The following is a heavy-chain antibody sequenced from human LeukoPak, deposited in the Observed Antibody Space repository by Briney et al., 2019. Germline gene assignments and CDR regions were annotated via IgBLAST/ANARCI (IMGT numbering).Heavy chain of an antibody. CDR3: ARNVEMATINGFYYFDY. J-gene: IGHJ4*02. V-gene: IGHV1-46*01. Sequence: ASVKVSCKASGYTFTSYYMHWVRQAPGQGLEWMGIINPSGGSTSYAQKFQGRVTMTRDTSTSTVYMELSSLRSEDTAVYYCARNVEMATINGFYYFDYWGQGPLVTVSS. CDR2: INPSGGST. CDR1: GYTFTSYY. D-gene: IGHD5-24*01.